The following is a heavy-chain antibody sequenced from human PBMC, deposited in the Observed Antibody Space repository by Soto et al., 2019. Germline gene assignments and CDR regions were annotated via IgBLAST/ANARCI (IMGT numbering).Heavy chain of an antibody. Sequence: QVQLVESGGGVVQPGRSLRLSCAASGFTFSTYTMHWVRQAPGKGLEWVALISYGGDTENHADSVKGRFTVSRDNSKNMLSLHMSSLRAEDTAVYYCVRGGLCGGTTCYTNFHYGMDVWGQGTTVTVTS. CDR2: ISYGGDTE. V-gene: IGHV3-30-3*01. CDR1: GFTFSTYT. CDR3: VRGGLCGGTTCYTNFHYGMDV. D-gene: IGHD2-2*01. J-gene: IGHJ6*01.